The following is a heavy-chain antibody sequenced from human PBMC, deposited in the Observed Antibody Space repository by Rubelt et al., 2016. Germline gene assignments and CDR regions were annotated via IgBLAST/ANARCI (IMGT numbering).Heavy chain of an antibody. CDR3: AREGLAVAHDY. V-gene: IGHV1-3*01. CDR2: VNAGNGNT. CDR1: GYTFPSYV. Sequence: QVQLVQSGAEVKKPGASVKVSCKASGYTFPSYVIYWVRQAPGQRLEWMGWVNAGNGNTKYSQKFQGRVTITRDTSASTAYMELSSLRSEDTAVYYCAREGLAVAHDYWGQGTLVTVSS. J-gene: IGHJ4*02. D-gene: IGHD6-19*01.